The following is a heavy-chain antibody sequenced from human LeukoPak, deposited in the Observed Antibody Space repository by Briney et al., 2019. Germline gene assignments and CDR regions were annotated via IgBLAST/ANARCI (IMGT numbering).Heavy chain of an antibody. Sequence: ASVKVSCKASGYTFTSYDINWVRQATGQGLEWMGWMNPNSGNTGYAQKFQGRVTMTRITSIGTAYMELSSLRSEDTAVYYCARLTNSSGYYTYVFDYWGQGALVTVSS. V-gene: IGHV1-8*01. J-gene: IGHJ4*02. CDR2: MNPNSGNT. CDR1: GYTFTSYD. CDR3: ARLTNSSGYYTYVFDY. D-gene: IGHD3-22*01.